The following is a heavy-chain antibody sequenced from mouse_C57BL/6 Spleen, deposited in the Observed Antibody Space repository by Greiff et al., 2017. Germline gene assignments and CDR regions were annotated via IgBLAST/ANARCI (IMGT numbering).Heavy chain of an antibody. CDR1: GFSLTSYG. D-gene: IGHD2-5*01. V-gene: IGHV2-6-1*01. J-gene: IGHJ4*01. CDR2: IWSDGST. Sequence: VQLKESGPGLVAPSQSLSITCTVSGFSLTSYGVHWVRQPPGKGLEWLVVIWSDGSTTYNSALKSSLGISKDNSTSQVFLKMNSLQTDDTAMYYCARHPFSYDSNYDYAMDYWGQGTSVTVSS. CDR3: ARHPFSYDSNYDYAMDY.